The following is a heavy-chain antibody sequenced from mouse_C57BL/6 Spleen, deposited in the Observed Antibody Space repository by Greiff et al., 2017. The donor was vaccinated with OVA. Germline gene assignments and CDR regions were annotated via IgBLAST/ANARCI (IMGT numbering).Heavy chain of an antibody. D-gene: IGHD2-1*01. Sequence: QVQLQQPGAELVMPGASVKLSCKASGYTFTSYWMHWVKQRPGQGLEWIGEIDPSDSYTNYNQKFKGKSTLTVDKSSSTAYMQLSSLTSEDSAVDYCARDRYGRGYFDVWGTGTTVTVSS. V-gene: IGHV1-69*01. CDR1: GYTFTSYW. CDR3: ARDRYGRGYFDV. J-gene: IGHJ1*03. CDR2: IDPSDSYT.